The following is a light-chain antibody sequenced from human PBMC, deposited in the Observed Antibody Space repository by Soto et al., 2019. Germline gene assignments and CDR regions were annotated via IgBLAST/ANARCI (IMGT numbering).Light chain of an antibody. Sequence: EIVLTQSPATLSLSPGERVSLSCGASQWFSGKNLAWYQQKPGQPPRLLIYSSSVRASGVPDRFRGRGSGPDFTLTITRLEPEDFAVYYCQQYGTWITFGQGTRLETK. CDR1: QWFSGKN. CDR3: QQYGTWIT. J-gene: IGKJ5*01. V-gene: IGKV3-20*01. CDR2: SSS.